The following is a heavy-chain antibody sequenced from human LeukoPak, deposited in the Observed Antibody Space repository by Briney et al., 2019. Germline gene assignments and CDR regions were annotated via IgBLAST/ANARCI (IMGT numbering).Heavy chain of an antibody. V-gene: IGHV1-2*02. J-gene: IGHJ4*02. Sequence: ASVKVSCKASGYTFTGYYMHWVRQAPGQGLEWMGWINPNSGGTNYAQKFQGRVTMTRDTSICTAYMELSRPRSDDTAVYYCARGNYSSSWYFDYWGQGTLVTVSS. CDR3: ARGNYSSSWYFDY. D-gene: IGHD6-13*01. CDR1: GYTFTGYY. CDR2: INPNSGGT.